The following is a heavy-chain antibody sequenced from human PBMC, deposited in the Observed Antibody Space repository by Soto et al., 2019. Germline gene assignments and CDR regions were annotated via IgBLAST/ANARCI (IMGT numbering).Heavy chain of an antibody. CDR1: GGSFSGYI. Sequence: SETLSLSCDVYGGSFSGYIWTWIRQTPGKGLQWIGQINHSGSANYNPSLTSRVTISVDTSKNQFSLKLSSVTAADTAVYYCARHVCCGTMIVVVITDVMYYFDYCCQGTLVTVSS. CDR2: INHSGSA. J-gene: IGHJ4*02. V-gene: IGHV4-34*01. CDR3: ARHVCCGTMIVVVITDVMYYFDY. D-gene: IGHD3-22*01.